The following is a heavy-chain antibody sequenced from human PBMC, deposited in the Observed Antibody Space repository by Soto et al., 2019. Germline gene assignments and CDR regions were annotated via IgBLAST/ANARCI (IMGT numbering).Heavy chain of an antibody. CDR2: ISGSGGST. CDR1: GFTFSSCA. Sequence: EVQLLESGGGLVQPGGSLRLSCAASGFTFSSCAMSWVRQAPGKGLEWVSAISGSGGSTYYADSVKGRFTISRDNSKNTLYLQMNSLRAEDTAVYYCAKDRYYYDSSGYQPFDIWGQGTMVTVSS. J-gene: IGHJ3*02. CDR3: AKDRYYYDSSGYQPFDI. V-gene: IGHV3-23*01. D-gene: IGHD3-22*01.